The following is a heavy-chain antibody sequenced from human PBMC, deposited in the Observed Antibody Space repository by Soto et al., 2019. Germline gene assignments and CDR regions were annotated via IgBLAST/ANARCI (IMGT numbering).Heavy chain of an antibody. CDR3: AKDGYYDILTGRRDYYYMDV. Sequence: PGGSLRLSCAASGITFSSYAMSWVRQAPGKGLEWVSTISGGGGSTYYADSVKGRFTISRDNSKNTLNLQMNSLRAEDTAVYYCAKDGYYDILTGRRDYYYMDVWGKGTTVTVSS. CDR1: GITFSSYA. V-gene: IGHV3-23*01. J-gene: IGHJ6*03. CDR2: ISGGGGST. D-gene: IGHD3-9*01.